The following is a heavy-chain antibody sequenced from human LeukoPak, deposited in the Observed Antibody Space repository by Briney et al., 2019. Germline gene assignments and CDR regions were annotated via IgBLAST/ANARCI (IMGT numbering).Heavy chain of an antibody. V-gene: IGHV4-59*01. J-gene: IGHJ4*02. CDR2: IYHSGST. D-gene: IGHD6-13*01. CDR1: GDSISSYY. CDR3: ATGYSSTWYYFDY. Sequence: SETLSLTCTVSGDSISSYYWSWIRQPPGKGLEWIGYIYHSGSTNYNPSFKSRVTISADTSKYQFSLKLASVTAADTAVYYCATGYSSTWYYFDYWGQGTLVTVSS.